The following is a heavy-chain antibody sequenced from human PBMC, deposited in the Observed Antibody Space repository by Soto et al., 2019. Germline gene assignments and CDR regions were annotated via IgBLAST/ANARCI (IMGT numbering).Heavy chain of an antibody. J-gene: IGHJ4*02. CDR3: AKVARRGYSGYDLDYFDY. CDR2: ISGSGGST. V-gene: IGHV3-23*01. CDR1: GFTFSSYA. Sequence: EVQLLESGGGLVQPGGSLRLSCAASGFTFSSYAMSWVRQAPGKGLEWVSAISGSGGSTYYADSVKGRFTISRDNSKNTLYLQMNSLRVEDTAVYYCAKVARRGYSGYDLDYFDYWGQGTLVTVSP. D-gene: IGHD5-12*01.